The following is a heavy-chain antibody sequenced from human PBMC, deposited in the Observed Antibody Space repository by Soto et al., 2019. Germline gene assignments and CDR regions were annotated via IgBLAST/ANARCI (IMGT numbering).Heavy chain of an antibody. J-gene: IGHJ4*02. CDR2: IDHGGST. Sequence: SETLSLTCAIYGGTFSSQSRSWVRQPPGKGLEWIGEIDHGGSTNYDPSLKSRVTISGDTSKNQFSLELRSLTAADTGVYYCAAYDVGTIIQDYWGQGTRVTVSS. V-gene: IGHV4-34*08. D-gene: IGHD2-21*02. CDR3: AAYDVGTIIQDY. CDR1: GGTFSSQS.